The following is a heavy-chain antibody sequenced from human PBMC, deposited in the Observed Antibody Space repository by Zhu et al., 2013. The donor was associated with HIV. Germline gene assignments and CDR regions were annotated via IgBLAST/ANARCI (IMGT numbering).Heavy chain of an antibody. Sequence: EVQLVESGGGLVQPGGSLRLSCAAPGFTFKTYAMNWVRQAPGKGLEWVSYISGSDTTTYYADSVKGRFTISRDNAKNSLYLQMNSLRAEDTALYYCARGFYYDNSGRRSFDAFDIWGQGTMVTVSS. CDR3: ARGFYYDNSGRRSFDAFDI. J-gene: IGHJ3*02. CDR2: ISGSDTTT. CDR1: GFTFKTYA. V-gene: IGHV3-48*04. D-gene: IGHD3-22*01.